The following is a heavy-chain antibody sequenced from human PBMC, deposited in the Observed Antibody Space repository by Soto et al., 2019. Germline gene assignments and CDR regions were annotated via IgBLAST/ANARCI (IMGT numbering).Heavy chain of an antibody. Sequence: VGSLRLSCAASGFTFSSYAMSWVRQAPGKGLEWVSAISGSGGSTYYADSVKGRFTISRDNSKNTLYLQMNSLRAEDTAVYYCAKDYTVENWFDPWGQGTLVTVSS. CDR2: ISGSGGST. D-gene: IGHD2-21*01. V-gene: IGHV3-23*01. CDR3: AKDYTVENWFDP. J-gene: IGHJ5*02. CDR1: GFTFSSYA.